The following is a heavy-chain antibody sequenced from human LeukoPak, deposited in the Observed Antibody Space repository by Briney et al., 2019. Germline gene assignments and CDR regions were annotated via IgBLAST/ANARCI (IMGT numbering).Heavy chain of an antibody. D-gene: IGHD3-16*01. CDR1: GFTLSSYL. CDR3: ARETLINVDAFDI. Sequence: GGSLRLSCAASGFTLSSYLMHWVRQAPGKGLVWVSRINSEGSSTGYAASVKARFTISRDNAKNTLYLQMNSLRAEDTAVYYCARETLINVDAFDIWGQGTMVTVSS. J-gene: IGHJ3*02. V-gene: IGHV3-74*01. CDR2: INSEGSST.